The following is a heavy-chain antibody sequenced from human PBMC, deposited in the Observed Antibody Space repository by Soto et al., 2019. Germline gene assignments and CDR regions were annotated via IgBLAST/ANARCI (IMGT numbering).Heavy chain of an antibody. Sequence: EVQLVESGGGLVQPGGSLRLSCAASGFTFSSYWMHWFRQAPGKGLVWVSRINGDGSSTNYADSVKGRFTISRDNAENTLYLQMNSLRAEDTAVYYCARGRQYGYYVDYWGQGTLVTVSS. CDR3: ARGRQYGYYVDY. CDR1: GFTFSSYW. D-gene: IGHD3-10*01. V-gene: IGHV3-74*01. J-gene: IGHJ4*02. CDR2: INGDGSST.